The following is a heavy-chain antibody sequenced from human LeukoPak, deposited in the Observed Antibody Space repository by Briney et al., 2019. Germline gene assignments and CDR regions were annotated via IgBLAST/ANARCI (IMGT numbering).Heavy chain of an antibody. D-gene: IGHD3-22*01. J-gene: IGHJ6*03. Sequence: ASVKVSCKASGYTFTGYYMHWVRQAPGQGLEWMGWINTNTGNPTYAQGFTGRFVFSLDTSVSTAYLQISSLKAEDTAVYYCARNQHYYDSSGYYYEEPRYYYYMDVWGKGTTVTVSS. CDR2: INTNTGNP. CDR1: GYTFTGYY. V-gene: IGHV7-4-1*02. CDR3: ARNQHYYDSSGYYYEEPRYYYYMDV.